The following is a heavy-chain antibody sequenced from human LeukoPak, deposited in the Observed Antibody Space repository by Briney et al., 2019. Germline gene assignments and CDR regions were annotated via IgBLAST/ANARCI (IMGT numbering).Heavy chain of an antibody. CDR1: GYTFTSYY. V-gene: IGHV1-46*01. CDR2: INPSGGST. CDR3: ARDPISVITFGGVNAVGFDY. Sequence: GASVKVSCKASGYTFTSYYMHWVRQAPGQGLEWMGIINPSGGSTSYAQKFQGRVTMTRDTSTGTVYMELSSLRSEDTAVYYCARDPISVITFGGVNAVGFDYWGQGTLVTVSS. D-gene: IGHD3-16*01. J-gene: IGHJ4*02.